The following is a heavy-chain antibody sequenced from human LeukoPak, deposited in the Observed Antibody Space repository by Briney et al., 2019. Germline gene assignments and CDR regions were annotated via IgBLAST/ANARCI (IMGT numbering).Heavy chain of an antibody. CDR1: RFTFSDYY. CDR2: ISSSASSI. D-gene: IGHD6-19*01. J-gene: IGHJ5*02. Sequence: GGSLRLSCAASRFTFSDYYMSWIRQAPGKGLEWVSSISSSASSIYYADSVKGRFTSSRDNAKNSLYLQMNSLRAEDTAVYYCARALPGWGFDAWGQGTLVTVSS. V-gene: IGHV3-11*01. CDR3: ARALPGWGFDA.